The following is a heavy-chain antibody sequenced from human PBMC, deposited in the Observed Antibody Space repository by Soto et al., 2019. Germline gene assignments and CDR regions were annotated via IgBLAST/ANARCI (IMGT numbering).Heavy chain of an antibody. J-gene: IGHJ5*01. CDR1: GGSISSEYYH. CDR2: IYYTGSS. D-gene: IGHD4-17*01. Sequence: SETLSLTCTVSGGSISSEYYHWTWIRQAPGRGLEWIGFIYYTGSSTYNPSLESRLSISVDTSSNQFSMKLSSVTAADTAVYYCSRDPLSGDYRGDSWGQGTLVTVSS. CDR3: SRDPLSGDYRGDS. V-gene: IGHV4-61*01.